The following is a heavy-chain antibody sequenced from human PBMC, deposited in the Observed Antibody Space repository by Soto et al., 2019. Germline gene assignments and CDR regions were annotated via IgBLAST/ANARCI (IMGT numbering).Heavy chain of an antibody. V-gene: IGHV4-59*01. D-gene: IGHD5-12*01. CDR3: ASHRSGYAFQ. CDR2: LYYSGIT. CDR1: GGSISSYY. Sequence: SETLSLTCTVSGGSISSYYWSCIRQPRGKGLEWIGYLYYSGITNYIPSLKSRVSTSLDPAKNQYSLKLTSVTAADTAVYYCASHRSGYAFQWGQGTLVTVSS. J-gene: IGHJ4*02.